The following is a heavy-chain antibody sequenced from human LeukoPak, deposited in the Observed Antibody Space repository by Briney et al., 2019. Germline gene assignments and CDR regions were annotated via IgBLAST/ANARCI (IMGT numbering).Heavy chain of an antibody. CDR2: ISGSGGST. CDR3: ARVNDFGDYFDY. Sequence: GGSLRLSCAVSGFPFIIGNHAMSWVRQAPGKGLEWVSTISGSGGSTYYADSVKGRFTISRDNAKNTLYLQMNSLRAEDTAVYYCARVNDFGDYFDYWGQGTLVTVSS. CDR1: GFPFIIGNHA. V-gene: IGHV3-23*01. J-gene: IGHJ4*02. D-gene: IGHD3-3*01.